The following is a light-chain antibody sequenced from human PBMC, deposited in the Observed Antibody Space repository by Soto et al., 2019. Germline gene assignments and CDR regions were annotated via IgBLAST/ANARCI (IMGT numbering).Light chain of an antibody. CDR2: GAS. J-gene: IGKJ1*01. CDR3: LQDFNYPRA. CDR1: QGINND. V-gene: IGKV1-6*01. Sequence: AIQMTQSPSSLSASVGDRVTITCRASQGINNDLAWYLQKPGKAPKLLIYGASSLRSGVPSRVSASRSGTDFTLTTGSLQPEEFATYYCLQDFNYPRAFGQGTKVEIK.